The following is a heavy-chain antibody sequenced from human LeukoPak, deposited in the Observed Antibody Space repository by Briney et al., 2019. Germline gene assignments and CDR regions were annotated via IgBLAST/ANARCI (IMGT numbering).Heavy chain of an antibody. CDR1: GGSFSGYY. Sequence: SETLSLTCAVYGGSFSGYYWSWIRQPPRKPLEWIGEINHNGSTNYNPSLKSRVTISVDAAKNQFSLKLSSVTAAGTAVYYCARMQPLYYFDYWGQETVVTVSS. D-gene: IGHD2/OR15-2a*01. CDR3: ARMQPLYYFDY. V-gene: IGHV4-34*01. J-gene: IGHJ4*02. CDR2: INHNGST.